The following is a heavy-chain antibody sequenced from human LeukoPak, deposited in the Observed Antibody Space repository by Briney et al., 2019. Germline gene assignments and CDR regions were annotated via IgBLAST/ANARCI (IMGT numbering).Heavy chain of an antibody. CDR1: GGSISSSSYY. CDR3: ARVRTMVRGVIIKYYYYYYMDV. J-gene: IGHJ6*03. CDR2: IYYSGST. D-gene: IGHD3-10*01. Sequence: SETLSLTCTVSGGSISSSSYYWGWIRQPPGKGLEWIGSIYYSGSTYYNPSLKSRVTISVDTSKNQFSLKLSSVTAADTAVYYCARVRTMVRGVIIKYYYYYYMDVWGKGTTVTVSS. V-gene: IGHV4-39*07.